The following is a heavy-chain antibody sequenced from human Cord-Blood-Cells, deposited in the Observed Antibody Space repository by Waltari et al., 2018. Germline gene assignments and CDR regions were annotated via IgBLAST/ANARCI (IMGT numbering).Heavy chain of an antibody. Sequence: QVQLVQSGAEVKKPGSSVKVSCKASGGTFSSYAISWVRQAPGQGLEWMGGIIPIFGTANYAQKFQGRVTITADESTSTAYMELSSLRSEDTAVYYCARGGYCSSTSCYDAFDIWGQGTIVTVSS. CDR2: IIPIFGTA. CDR1: GGTFSSYA. D-gene: IGHD2-2*01. V-gene: IGHV1-69*12. J-gene: IGHJ3*02. CDR3: ARGGYCSSTSCYDAFDI.